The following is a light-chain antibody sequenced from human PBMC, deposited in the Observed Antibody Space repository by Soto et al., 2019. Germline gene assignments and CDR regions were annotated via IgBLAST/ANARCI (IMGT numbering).Light chain of an antibody. CDR1: QSVSSY. V-gene: IGKV3-11*01. Sequence: EIVLTQSPATLSLSPGERATLSCRASQSVSSYLAWYQQKPGQAPRLLIYDASNRATGIPARFSGSGSGTEFTLPISSLEPEDFAVYYCQQRSNWVTFGPGTKVDIK. J-gene: IGKJ3*01. CDR2: DAS. CDR3: QQRSNWVT.